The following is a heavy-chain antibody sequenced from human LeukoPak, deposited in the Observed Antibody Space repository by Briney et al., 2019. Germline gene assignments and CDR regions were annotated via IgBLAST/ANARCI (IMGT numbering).Heavy chain of an antibody. Sequence: GGSLRLSCAASGFTFSSYGMHWVRQAPGKGLEWVAFIRYDGSNKYYADSVKGRFTISRDNSKNTLYLQMNSLRAEDTAVYYCAKDSSECSSGWYYFDYWGQGTLVTVSS. J-gene: IGHJ4*02. CDR2: IRYDGSNK. CDR3: AKDSSECSSGWYYFDY. CDR1: GFTFSSYG. V-gene: IGHV3-30*02. D-gene: IGHD6-19*01.